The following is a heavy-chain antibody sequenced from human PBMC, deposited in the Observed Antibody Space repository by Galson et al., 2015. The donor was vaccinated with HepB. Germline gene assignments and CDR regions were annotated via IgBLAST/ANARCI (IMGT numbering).Heavy chain of an antibody. Sequence: SLRLSCAASGFTFSSYSMNWVRQAPGKGLEWVSSISSSSSYIYYADSMKGRFTISRDNAKNSLYLQMNSLRAEDTAVYYRARGSSNWNYVDYDDYWGQGTLVTVSS. CDR2: ISSSSSYI. CDR3: ARGSSNWNYVDYDDY. V-gene: IGHV3-21*01. J-gene: IGHJ4*02. CDR1: GFTFSSYS. D-gene: IGHD1-7*01.